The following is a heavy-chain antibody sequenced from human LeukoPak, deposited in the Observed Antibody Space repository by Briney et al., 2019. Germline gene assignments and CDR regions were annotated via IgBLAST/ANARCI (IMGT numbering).Heavy chain of an antibody. V-gene: IGHV4-30-2*01. CDR1: GGSISSGGYY. CDR3: ARGEAARVGTGAFDI. CDR2: IYHSGST. D-gene: IGHD6-6*01. J-gene: IGHJ3*02. Sequence: PSETLSLTCTVSGGSISSGGYYWSWIRQPPGKGLEWIGYIYHSGSTYYNPSLKSRVTISVDTSKNQFSLKLSSVTAADTAVYYCARGEAARVGTGAFDIWGQGTMVTVSS.